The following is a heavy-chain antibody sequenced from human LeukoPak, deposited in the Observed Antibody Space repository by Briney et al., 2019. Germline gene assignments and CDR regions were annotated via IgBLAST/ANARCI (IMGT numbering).Heavy chain of an antibody. CDR3: ARTLPYYDILTGYLFHPYFDY. CDR2: IYSGGST. Sequence: GGSLRLSCAASGFTFSSNYMSWVRQAPGKGLEWVSVIYSGGSTYYSDSVTGRFTISRDNSKNTLYLQMNSLRAEDTAVYYCARTLPYYDILTGYLFHPYFDYWGQGTLVTVSS. D-gene: IGHD3-9*01. J-gene: IGHJ4*02. V-gene: IGHV3-53*01. CDR1: GFTFSSNY.